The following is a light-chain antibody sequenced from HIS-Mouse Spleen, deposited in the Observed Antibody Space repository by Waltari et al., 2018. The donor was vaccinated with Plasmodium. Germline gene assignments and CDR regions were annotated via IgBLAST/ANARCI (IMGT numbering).Light chain of an antibody. CDR3: QQYNNWPPYT. CDR2: GAS. CDR1: QSVSSN. Sequence: EIVMTQSTATLSVSPGERATLSCRASQSVSSNLAWYQQKPGQAPRLLIYGASTRATGIPARFSGSGSGTEFTLTISSLQSGDFAVYYCQQYNNWPPYTFGQGTKLEIK. J-gene: IGKJ2*01. V-gene: IGKV3-15*01.